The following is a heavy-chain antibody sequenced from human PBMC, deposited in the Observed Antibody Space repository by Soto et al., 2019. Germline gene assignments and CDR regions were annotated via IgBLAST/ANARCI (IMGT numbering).Heavy chain of an antibody. Sequence: VGSLRLSCAASGFTFSRYSMNWVRQAPGKGLEWVSSISSTTNYIYYADSMNGRFTVSRDNAKNSVYLDMNSLSAEDTAVYYCARESEDLTSNFDYWGQGTLVTVSS. CDR2: ISSTTNYI. J-gene: IGHJ4*02. CDR1: GFTFSRYS. V-gene: IGHV3-21*01. CDR3: ARESEDLTSNFDY.